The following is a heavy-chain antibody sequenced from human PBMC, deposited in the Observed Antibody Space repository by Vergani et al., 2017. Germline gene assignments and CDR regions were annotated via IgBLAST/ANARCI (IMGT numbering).Heavy chain of an antibody. D-gene: IGHD1-26*01. Sequence: QVQLVESGGGLVKPGGSLRLSCAASGFTFSHYYMSWIRQAPGKGLEWVSYISSSSSYTNYADSVKGRFTISRDNAKNSLYLQMNSLRAEDTAVYYCARDKWETLYYYYGMDVWGQGTTVTVSS. V-gene: IGHV3-11*05. J-gene: IGHJ6*02. CDR1: GFTFSHYY. CDR2: ISSSSSYT. CDR3: ARDKWETLYYYYGMDV.